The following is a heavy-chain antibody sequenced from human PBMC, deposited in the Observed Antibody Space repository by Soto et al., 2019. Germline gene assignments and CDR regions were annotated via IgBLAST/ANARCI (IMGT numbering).Heavy chain of an antibody. D-gene: IGHD1-1*01. J-gene: IGHJ6*02. Sequence: EVQLVESGGGLIQPGGSLRISCAASGFNVSHNYMSWVRQPPGKGLEWVAIMLSGGRTSYADSVKGRFTISRDNSKNTLYFQMHSLRAEDTAVYYCARDPGHGLDVWGQGTTVIVSS. CDR2: MLSGGRT. CDR3: ARDPGHGLDV. V-gene: IGHV3-53*01. CDR1: GFNVSHNY.